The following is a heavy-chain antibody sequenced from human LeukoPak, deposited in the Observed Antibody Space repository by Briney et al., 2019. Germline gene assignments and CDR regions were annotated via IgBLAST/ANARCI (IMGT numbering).Heavy chain of an antibody. Sequence: PSEPLSLTCTVSGGSIRSSGHNWDWIRQPPGKGLEYIGSIFYSGNTYYHPSLKSRVTISVDTSKNQFSLKLSSVTAADTAVYCCARRPKQPGFWSGYVDYWGQGTLVTVSS. D-gene: IGHD3-3*01. CDR1: GGSIRSSGHN. CDR2: IFYSGNT. CDR3: ARRPKQPGFWSGYVDY. J-gene: IGHJ4*02. V-gene: IGHV4-39*01.